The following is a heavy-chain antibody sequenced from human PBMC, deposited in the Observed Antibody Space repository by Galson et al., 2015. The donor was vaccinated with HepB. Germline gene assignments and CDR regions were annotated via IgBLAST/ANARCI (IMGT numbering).Heavy chain of an antibody. CDR3: ARSPLRFLDWLPYYDYYYMDV. CDR2: MNTNTGKP. CDR1: GYTFADYV. D-gene: IGHD3-3*01. V-gene: IGHV7-4-1*02. J-gene: IGHJ6*03. Sequence: SVKVSCKASGYTFADYVVNWVRQAPGQGLEWMGRMNTNTGKPTYAPGFAGRFVFSLDTSVTTAYLQISSLETDDTAVYYCARSPLRFLDWLPYYDYYYMDVGGEGTTVTVSS.